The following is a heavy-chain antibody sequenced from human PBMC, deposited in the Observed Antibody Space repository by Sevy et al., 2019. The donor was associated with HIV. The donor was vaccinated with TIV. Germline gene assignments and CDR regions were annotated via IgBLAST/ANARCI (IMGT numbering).Heavy chain of an antibody. CDR1: GFTFSCYE. Sequence: GGSLRLSCVASGFTFSCYEMNWVRQAPGKGLEWVSHISTSGSIIHYEDSVKGRFTISRDNAKNSLYLQMNSLRAEDTAVYYCAREDGSRQYFQYWGQGTLVTVSS. D-gene: IGHD6-13*01. CDR2: ISTSGSII. V-gene: IGHV3-48*03. J-gene: IGHJ1*01. CDR3: AREDGSRQYFQY.